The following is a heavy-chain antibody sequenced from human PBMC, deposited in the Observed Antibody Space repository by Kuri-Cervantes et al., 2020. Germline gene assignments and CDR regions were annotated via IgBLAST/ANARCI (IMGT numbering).Heavy chain of an antibody. CDR3: ARDREVVVPAATGGYYYYYMDV. J-gene: IGHJ6*03. CDR2: IYYSGST. CDR1: GGSISSSSYY. D-gene: IGHD2-2*01. V-gene: IGHV4-39*02. Sequence: SETLSLTCTVSGGSISSSSYYWGWIRQPPGKGLEWIGSIYYSGSTYYNPSLKSRVTISVDTSKNQFSLKLSSVTAADTAVYYCARDREVVVPAATGGYYYYYMDVWGKGTTVTVSS.